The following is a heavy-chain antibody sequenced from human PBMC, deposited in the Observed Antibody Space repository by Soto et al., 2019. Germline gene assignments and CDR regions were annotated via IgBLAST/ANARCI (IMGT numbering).Heavy chain of an antibody. V-gene: IGHV3-53*04. CDR2: IYSGGGT. D-gene: IGHD3-10*01. CDR1: GFTVSNNY. CDR3: ARKTDSIPSGGDV. Sequence: GGAPRHSCAAPGFTVSNNYNTRGRPAPGKGLEWVSLIYSGGGTAYADSVKGRFTISRHNSQNTLYLQMNSLRAEDTAVYYCARKTDSIPSGGDVWGKGTAVTVSS. J-gene: IGHJ6*04.